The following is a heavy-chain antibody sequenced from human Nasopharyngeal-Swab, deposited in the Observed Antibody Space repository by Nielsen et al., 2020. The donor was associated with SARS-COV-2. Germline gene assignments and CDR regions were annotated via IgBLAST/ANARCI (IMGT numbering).Heavy chain of an antibody. J-gene: IGHJ6*02. V-gene: IGHV3-11*05. CDR1: GFTFSDYY. CDR2: ISSSSSYT. Sequence: LSLTYAASGFTFSDYYMSWIRQAPGKGLEWVSYISSSSSYTNYADSVKGRFTISRDNAKNSLYLQMNSLRAEDTAVYYCARDLSDSTGYYYYYGMDVWGQGTTVTVSS. D-gene: IGHD3/OR15-3a*01. CDR3: ARDLSDSTGYYYYYGMDV.